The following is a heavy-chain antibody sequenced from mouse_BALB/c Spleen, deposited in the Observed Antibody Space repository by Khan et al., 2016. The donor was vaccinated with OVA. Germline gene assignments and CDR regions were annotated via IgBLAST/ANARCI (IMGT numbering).Heavy chain of an antibody. V-gene: IGHV1-77*01. CDR1: GYSFTDYY. J-gene: IGHJ3*01. CDR3: ARRNYFGYTFAY. Sequence: QVQLQQSGTELARPGASVKLSCKASGYSFTDYYINWVKERTGQGLEWIGEISPGSGDINYNEKFKGKATLTADKSSSTAYMQFSSLTSEDSAVYYCARRNYFGYTFAYWGQGTLVTVSA. D-gene: IGHD1-2*01. CDR2: ISPGSGDI.